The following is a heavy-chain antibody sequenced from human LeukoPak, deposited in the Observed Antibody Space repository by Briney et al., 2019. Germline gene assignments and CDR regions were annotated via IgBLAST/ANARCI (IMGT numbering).Heavy chain of an antibody. D-gene: IGHD5-18*01. CDR1: RGTFSSYA. V-gene: IGHV1-69*13. CDR2: IIPIFGTA. Sequence: AASVKVSCKASRGTFSSYAISWVRQAPGQGLEWMGGIIPIFGTANYAQKFQGRVTITADESTSTVYMELSSLRSEDTAVYYCARDLGIQLWEYYYYGMDVWGQGTTVTVSS. J-gene: IGHJ6*02. CDR3: ARDLGIQLWEYYYYGMDV.